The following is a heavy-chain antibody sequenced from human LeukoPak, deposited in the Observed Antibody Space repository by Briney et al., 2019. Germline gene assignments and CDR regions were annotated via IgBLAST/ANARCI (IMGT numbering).Heavy chain of an antibody. CDR2: IIPIFGTA. J-gene: IGHJ3*02. CDR1: GGTFSSYA. Sequence: SVKVSCKASGGTFSSYAISWVRQAPGQGLKWMGRIIPIFGTANYAQKFQGRVTITTDESTSTAYMELSSLRSEDTAVYYCARDFYRYDSSGYLDAFDIWGQGTMVTVSS. D-gene: IGHD3-22*01. CDR3: ARDFYRYDSSGYLDAFDI. V-gene: IGHV1-69*05.